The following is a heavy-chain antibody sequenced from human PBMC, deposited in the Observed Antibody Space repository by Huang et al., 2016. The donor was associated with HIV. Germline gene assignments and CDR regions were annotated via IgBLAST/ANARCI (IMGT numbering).Heavy chain of an antibody. Sequence: QVHLQQWGAGLLKSAETLSLTCAVYGGSLSGYYWSWLRQTPGKGLEWIGEINHLGSPKYKPSLKSRVSISMDGSKKQFSLKLRSISDADTAVYFCARDATKNPRGWFDPWGQGTLVTVSS. CDR1: GGSLSGYY. CDR3: ARDATKNPRGWFDP. J-gene: IGHJ5*02. D-gene: IGHD3-10*01. CDR2: INHLGSP. V-gene: IGHV4-34*02.